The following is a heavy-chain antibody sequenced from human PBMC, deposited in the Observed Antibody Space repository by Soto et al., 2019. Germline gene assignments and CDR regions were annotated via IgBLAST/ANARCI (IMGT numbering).Heavy chain of an antibody. J-gene: IGHJ3*02. CDR3: ARETIAARSGRAFDI. CDR1: GFTFSSYW. Sequence: EVQLVESGGGLGQPGGSLRLSCAASGFTFSSYWMHWVRQAPGKGLVWVSRINSDGSSTSYADSVKGRFTISRDNAKNTLYLQMNSLRAEDTAVYYCARETIAARSGRAFDIWGQGTMVTVSS. V-gene: IGHV3-74*01. CDR2: INSDGSST. D-gene: IGHD6-6*01.